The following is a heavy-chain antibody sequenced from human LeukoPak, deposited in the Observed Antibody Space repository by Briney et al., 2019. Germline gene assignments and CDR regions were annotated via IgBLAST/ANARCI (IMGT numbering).Heavy chain of an antibody. V-gene: IGHV1-18*01. CDR1: GYAFTSYG. J-gene: IGHJ4*02. Sequence: ASVKVSCKASGYAFTSYGISWVRQAPGQGLEWMGWISAYNGNTNYAQTLQGRVTMTTDTSTSTAYMELRSLRSDDTAVYYCAIGDYDIFTGYYLDYWGQGTLVTVSS. CDR3: AIGDYDIFTGYYLDY. D-gene: IGHD3-9*01. CDR2: ISAYNGNT.